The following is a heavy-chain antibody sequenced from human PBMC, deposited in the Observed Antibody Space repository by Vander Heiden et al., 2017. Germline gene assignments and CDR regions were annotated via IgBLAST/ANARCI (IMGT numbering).Heavy chain of an antibody. J-gene: IGHJ5*02. D-gene: IGHD3-10*01. Sequence: QVQLVQSGAEVQKPGSSVKVSCKASGGTFRSYAISWVRQAPGQVLEWMGGIIPILGTADYAQKPQGRVTISADESTSTAYMELCSLRSEHTPVHYCARERALGCCGSWKDLKWFDPWGQGTLVTVAS. CDR3: ARERALGCCGSWKDLKWFDP. CDR2: IIPILGTA. V-gene: IGHV1-69*01. CDR1: GGTFRSYA.